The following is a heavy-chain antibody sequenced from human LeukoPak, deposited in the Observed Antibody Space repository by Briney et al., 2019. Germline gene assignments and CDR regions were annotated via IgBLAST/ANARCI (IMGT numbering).Heavy chain of an antibody. CDR2: IYTSGST. D-gene: IGHD6-19*01. Sequence: PSETLSLTCTVSGGSISSYYWSWIRQPAGKGLEWIGRIYTSGSTNYNPSLKSRVTMSVDTSKNQFSLKLSSVTAADTAVYYCARGRGSGWLYHFDYWGQGTLVTVSS. V-gene: IGHV4-4*07. J-gene: IGHJ4*02. CDR1: GGSISSYY. CDR3: ARGRGSGWLYHFDY.